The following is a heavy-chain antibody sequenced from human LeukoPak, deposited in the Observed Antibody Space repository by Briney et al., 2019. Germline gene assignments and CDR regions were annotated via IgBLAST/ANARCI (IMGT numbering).Heavy chain of an antibody. V-gene: IGHV1-8*02. Sequence: SVKVSCKASGYTFTSYDINWVRQATGQGLEWMGWMNPNNGNTDYAQKFQGRVTLTRNTSISTAYMELSSLRSEDTAVYYCTRGGPVAGTHKYFQHWGQGTLVTVSS. CDR2: MNPNNGNT. J-gene: IGHJ1*01. CDR3: TRGGPVAGTHKYFQH. D-gene: IGHD6-19*01. CDR1: GYTFTSYD.